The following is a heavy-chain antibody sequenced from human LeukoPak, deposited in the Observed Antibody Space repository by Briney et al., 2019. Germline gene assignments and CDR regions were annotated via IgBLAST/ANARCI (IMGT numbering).Heavy chain of an antibody. J-gene: IGHJ4*02. D-gene: IGHD3-10*02. CDR3: AAMFGVTSSPFDY. CDR1: GFTFSSYS. CDR2: ISSSSSYI. V-gene: IGHV3-21*01. Sequence: PGGSLRLSCAASGFTFSSYSMNWVRQAPGKGLECVSSISSSSSYIYYADSVKGRFTISGDNAKNSLYLQMNSLRAEDTAVYYCAAMFGVTSSPFDYWGQGTLVTVSS.